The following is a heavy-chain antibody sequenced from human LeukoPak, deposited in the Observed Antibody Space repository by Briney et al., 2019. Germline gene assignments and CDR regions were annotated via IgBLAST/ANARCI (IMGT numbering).Heavy chain of an antibody. CDR1: GFTFSSYS. V-gene: IGHV3-48*02. D-gene: IGHD3-22*01. Sequence: PGGSLRLFCAASGFTFSSYSMNWVRQAPGKGLEWVSYISSSSSTIYYADSVKGRFTISRDNAKNSLYLQMNSLRDEDTAVYYCARVWRYYDSSGYPAEYFQHWGQGTLVTVSS. J-gene: IGHJ1*01. CDR3: ARVWRYYDSSGYPAEYFQH. CDR2: ISSSSSTI.